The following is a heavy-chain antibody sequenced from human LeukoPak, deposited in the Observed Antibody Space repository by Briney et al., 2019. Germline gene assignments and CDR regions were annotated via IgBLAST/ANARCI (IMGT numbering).Heavy chain of an antibody. CDR1: GFTVSSNY. D-gene: IGHD6-13*01. CDR3: AKEPGIAAAGTSATFDY. J-gene: IGHJ4*02. Sequence: GGSLRLSCAASGFTVSSNYMSWVRQAPGKGLEWVSVIYSGGSTYYADSVKGRFTISRDNSKNTLYLQMNSLRAEDTAVYYCAKEPGIAAAGTSATFDYWGQGTLVTVSS. CDR2: IYSGGST. V-gene: IGHV3-53*01.